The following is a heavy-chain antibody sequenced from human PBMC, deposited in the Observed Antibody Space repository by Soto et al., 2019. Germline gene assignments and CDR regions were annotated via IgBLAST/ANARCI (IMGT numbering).Heavy chain of an antibody. J-gene: IGHJ5*02. CDR3: ARHEVHSSGFTDP. Sequence: PSETLSLTCTVSGGPISSSSYYWGWIRQPPGKGLEWIGSIYYSGSTYYNPSLKSRVTISVETSKNQFSLKLSSVTAADTAVYYCARHEVHSSGFTDPWGQGTLVTVSS. CDR1: GGPISSSSYY. CDR2: IYYSGST. V-gene: IGHV4-39*01. D-gene: IGHD6-19*01.